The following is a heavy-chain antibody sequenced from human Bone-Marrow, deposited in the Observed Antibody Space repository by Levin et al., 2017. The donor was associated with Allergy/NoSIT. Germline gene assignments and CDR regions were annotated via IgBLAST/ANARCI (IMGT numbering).Heavy chain of an antibody. CDR3: TTHYDFWGGHQPF. V-gene: IGHV3-15*01. J-gene: IGHJ4*02. CDR2: IKTTADGGAT. Sequence: GGSLRLSCAASGFTFNYAWMIWLRQAPGKGLEWVALIKTTADGGATDYAAPVKGRFTISRDDSRKTVYLQMNSLKTEDTAVYYCTTHYDFWGGHQPFWGQGTLVTVSS. CDR1: GFTFNYAW. D-gene: IGHD3-3*01.